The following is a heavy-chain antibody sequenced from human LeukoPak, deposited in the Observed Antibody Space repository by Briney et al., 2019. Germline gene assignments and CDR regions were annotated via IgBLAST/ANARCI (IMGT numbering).Heavy chain of an antibody. J-gene: IGHJ4*02. CDR3: VRDGLFGSGTFGY. CDR2: IKVDGSEK. Sequence: GGSLRLSCVASGFSFSRSWMSWVRQAPGKGLEWVANIKVDGSEKHYLDSVEGRFIISRDNAKNSLHLQMNNLRAEDTAEYYCVRDGLFGSGTFGYWAQGTLVSVSS. V-gene: IGHV3-7*01. CDR1: GFSFSRSW. D-gene: IGHD3-10*01.